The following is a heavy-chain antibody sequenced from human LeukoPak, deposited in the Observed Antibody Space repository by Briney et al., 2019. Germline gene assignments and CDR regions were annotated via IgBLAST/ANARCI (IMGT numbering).Heavy chain of an antibody. Sequence: GGSLRLSCAASGFTFSSYAMHWVRQAPGKGLEWVAVISYDGSNKYYADSVKGRFTISRDNSKNTLYLQMNSLRAEGTAVYYCARSYSGSYYAYYYYMDVWGKGTTVTVSS. D-gene: IGHD1-26*01. CDR1: GFTFSSYA. CDR3: ARSYSGSYYAYYYYMDV. J-gene: IGHJ6*03. CDR2: ISYDGSNK. V-gene: IGHV3-30-3*01.